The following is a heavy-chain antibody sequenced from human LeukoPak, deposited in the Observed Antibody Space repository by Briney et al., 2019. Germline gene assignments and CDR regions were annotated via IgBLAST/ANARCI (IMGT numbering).Heavy chain of an antibody. CDR1: GGSISSGSYY. D-gene: IGHD5-18*01. CDR2: IYTSGST. CDR3: ARVVTGEANWFDP. J-gene: IGHJ5*02. V-gene: IGHV4-61*02. Sequence: SETLSLTCTVSGGSISSGSYYRSWIRQPAGKGLEWIGRIYTSGSTNYNPSLKSRVTISVDTSKNQFPLKLSSVTAADTAVYYCARVVTGEANWFDPWGQGTLVTVSS.